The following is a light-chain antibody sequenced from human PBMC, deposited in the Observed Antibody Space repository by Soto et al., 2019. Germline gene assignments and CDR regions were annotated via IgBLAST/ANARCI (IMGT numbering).Light chain of an antibody. CDR3: GTWDSSLSAL. V-gene: IGLV1-51*01. CDR1: SSNIGINY. CDR2: DNN. Sequence: QSVLTQPPSVSAAPGQKVTISCSGSSSNIGINYVSWYQQLPGTAPKLLIYDNNKRPSGIPDRFSGSKSGTSATLGITGLQTGDEADYYCGTWDSSLSALFGGGTKLTVL. J-gene: IGLJ2*01.